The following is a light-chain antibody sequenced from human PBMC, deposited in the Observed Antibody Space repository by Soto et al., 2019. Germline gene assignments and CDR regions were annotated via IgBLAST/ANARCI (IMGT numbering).Light chain of an antibody. J-gene: IGKJ2*01. V-gene: IGKV3-15*01. CDR3: RQYNNRPPYT. CDR1: QSVSSN. CDR2: DAS. Sequence: ERVLTQSPATLSVSPGERATLSCRASQSVSSNLAWYQQKPGQSPRLLIYDASTRATGIPARLSGSGSGTEVTLTISSLQSEDFALYYCRQYNNRPPYTFGQGTKLEIK.